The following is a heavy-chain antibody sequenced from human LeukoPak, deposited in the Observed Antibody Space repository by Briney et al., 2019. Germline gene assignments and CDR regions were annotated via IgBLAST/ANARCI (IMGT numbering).Heavy chain of an antibody. J-gene: IGHJ5*02. D-gene: IGHD5-12*01. CDR3: AKDPPVDIVATPRDWFDP. CDR1: GFTFSSYA. V-gene: IGHV3-23*01. CDR2: IIGRGSST. Sequence: PGGSLRLSRAASGFTFSSYAVSCVRPAPGKGREGGATIIGRGSSTYAADSVTGRFTTSRDNSKNTLYLPMNSLRAPDTAVYYCAKDPPVDIVATPRDWFDPWGQGTLVTVSS.